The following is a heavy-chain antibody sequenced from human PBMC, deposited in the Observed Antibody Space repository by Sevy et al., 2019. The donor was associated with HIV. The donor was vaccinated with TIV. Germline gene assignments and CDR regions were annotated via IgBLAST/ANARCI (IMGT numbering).Heavy chain of an antibody. J-gene: IGHJ4*02. CDR1: GFTFGDYA. CDR2: IRSKDYGGAT. V-gene: IGHV3-49*03. CDR3: TRGYYYDSSGYSDY. Sequence: GGSLRLSCTGSGFTFGDYAMSWFRQAPGMGLEWVGFIRSKDYGGATEYAGSVKGRFTISRDDSKSIADLQMNSLKTEETAVYYCTRGYYYDSSGYSDYWGQGTLVTVSS. D-gene: IGHD3-22*01.